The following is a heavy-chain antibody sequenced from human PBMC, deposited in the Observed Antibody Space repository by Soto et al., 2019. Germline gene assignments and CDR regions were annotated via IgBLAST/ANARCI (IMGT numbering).Heavy chain of an antibody. CDR1: GDSVSNIYYY. CDR3: ARRYGYCISTSCQSSLPVGYYYGMDV. Sequence: PSETLSLTCSVSGDSVSNIYYYWGWIRQPPGKGLEWIGSIYYSGSTYYNPSLKSRVTISVDTSKNQFSLKLSSVTAADTAVYYCARRYGYCISTSCQSSLPVGYYYGMDVWGQGTAVT. D-gene: IGHD2-2*03. V-gene: IGHV4-39*01. J-gene: IGHJ6*02. CDR2: IYYSGST.